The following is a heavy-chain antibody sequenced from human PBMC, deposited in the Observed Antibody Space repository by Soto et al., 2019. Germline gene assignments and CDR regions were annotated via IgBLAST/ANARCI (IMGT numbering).Heavy chain of an antibody. Sequence: QVQLVQSGAEVKKPGASVKVSCKASRYTFISYDINWVRQATGQGLEWMGWMNPKSANTGYAQNFQGRVTMTRNNSRSTAYMEMSSLRSEDTAVYYCARSPSWETTVTPYYFDYWGQGTLVTVSS. CDR2: MNPKSANT. CDR3: ARSPSWETTVTPYYFDY. V-gene: IGHV1-8*01. J-gene: IGHJ4*02. D-gene: IGHD4-4*01. CDR1: RYTFISYD.